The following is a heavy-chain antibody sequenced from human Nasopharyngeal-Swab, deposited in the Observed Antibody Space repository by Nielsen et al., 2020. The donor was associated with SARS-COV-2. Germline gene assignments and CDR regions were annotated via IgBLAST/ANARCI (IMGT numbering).Heavy chain of an antibody. CDR2: ISAYNGNT. Sequence: WVRQAPGQGLEWMGWISAYNGNTNYAQKLQGRVTMTTDTSTSTAYMEPRSLRSDDTAVYYCARDRRGGYCSSTSCYGNDYWGQGTLVTVSS. D-gene: IGHD2-2*01. CDR3: ARDRRGGYCSSTSCYGNDY. V-gene: IGHV1-18*01. J-gene: IGHJ4*02.